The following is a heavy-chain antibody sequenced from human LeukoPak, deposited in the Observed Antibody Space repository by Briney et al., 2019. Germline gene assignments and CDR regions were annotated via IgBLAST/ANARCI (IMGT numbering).Heavy chain of an antibody. CDR2: IDADGSTT. Sequence: PGGSLRLSCAASGFTFSNSLMHWVRQVPGKGLVWVARIDADGSTTHYADSVKGRFTISRDNAKNTLYLQMNSLRAGDTAVYYCARPERWLQSSHFDYWGQGTLVTVSS. CDR3: ARPERWLQSSHFDY. D-gene: IGHD5-24*01. J-gene: IGHJ4*02. V-gene: IGHV3-74*01. CDR1: GFTFSNSL.